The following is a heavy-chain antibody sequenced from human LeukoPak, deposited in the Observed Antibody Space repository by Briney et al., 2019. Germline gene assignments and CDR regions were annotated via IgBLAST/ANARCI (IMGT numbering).Heavy chain of an antibody. D-gene: IGHD2-2*01. Sequence: GGSLRLSCAASGFTFSTYWMSWVRQAPGKGLEWVANIKQDVSEKYYVDSVKGRFTTSRDNAKNSLYLQMNSLRAEDTAVYYCARVQRKYQLPRLNDYDYMDVWGKGTTVTISS. CDR1: GFTFSTYW. V-gene: IGHV3-7*01. J-gene: IGHJ6*03. CDR2: IKQDVSEK. CDR3: ARVQRKYQLPRLNDYDYMDV.